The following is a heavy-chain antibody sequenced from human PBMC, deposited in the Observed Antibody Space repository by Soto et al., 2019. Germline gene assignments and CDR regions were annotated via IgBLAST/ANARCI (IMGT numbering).Heavy chain of an antibody. CDR1: GYTFTSYG. J-gene: IGHJ4*02. Sequence: ASVKVSCKASGYTFTSYGINWVRQAPGQGLEWMGWISASTGNTNYAESVQGRVTLTTDISTSTAYMELRSLTSNDTAVYYCARSPRVIVAAKGTLDYWGEGTPVTVSS. V-gene: IGHV1-18*04. D-gene: IGHD5-12*01. CDR2: ISASTGNT. CDR3: ARSPRVIVAAKGTLDY.